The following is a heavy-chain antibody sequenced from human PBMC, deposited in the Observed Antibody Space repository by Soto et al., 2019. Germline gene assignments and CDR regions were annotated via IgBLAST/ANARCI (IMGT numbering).Heavy chain of an antibody. CDR1: GGTFSSYA. CDR2: IIPIFGTA. CDR3: ARVGAAYSSSGAGGFAY. Sequence: QVQLVQSGAEVKKPGSSVKVSCKASGGTFSSYAISWVRQAPGQGLEWMGGIIPIFGTANYAQKFQGRVTITADESTSTAYMELSSLRSEDTAVYYCARVGAAYSSSGAGGFAYWGQGTLVTVSS. J-gene: IGHJ4*02. D-gene: IGHD6-13*01. V-gene: IGHV1-69*01.